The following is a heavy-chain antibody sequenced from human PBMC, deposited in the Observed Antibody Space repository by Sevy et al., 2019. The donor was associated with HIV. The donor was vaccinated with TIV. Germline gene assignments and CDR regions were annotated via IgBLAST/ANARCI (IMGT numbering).Heavy chain of an antibody. CDR3: ARGPYYDFWSGYYGWFDP. Sequence: GGSLRLSCAASGFTFSSYWMSWVRQAPGKGLEWVANIKQDGSEKYYVHSVKGRFTISRDNAKNSLYLQMNSLRAEDTAVYYCARGPYYDFWSGYYGWFDPWGQGTLVTVSS. J-gene: IGHJ5*02. V-gene: IGHV3-7*01. D-gene: IGHD3-3*01. CDR1: GFTFSSYW. CDR2: IKQDGSEK.